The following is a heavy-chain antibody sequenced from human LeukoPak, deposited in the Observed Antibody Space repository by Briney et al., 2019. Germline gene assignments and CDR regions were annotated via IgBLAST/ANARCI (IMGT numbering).Heavy chain of an antibody. D-gene: IGHD2-15*01. CDR2: IIPIFGTA. V-gene: IGHV1-69*13. Sequence: SVKVSCKASGGTFSSYAISWVRQAPGQGLEWMGGIIPIFGTANYAQKFQGRVTITADESTSTAYMELSSLRSEDTAVYYCARDNSNYCSGGSCYSRFAYYYYGMDVWGQGTTVTVSS. CDR3: ARDNSNYCSGGSCYSRFAYYYYGMDV. J-gene: IGHJ6*02. CDR1: GGTFSSYA.